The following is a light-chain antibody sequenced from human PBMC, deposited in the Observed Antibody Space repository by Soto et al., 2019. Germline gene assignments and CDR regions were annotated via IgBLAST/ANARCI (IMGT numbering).Light chain of an antibody. CDR2: GVS. V-gene: IGLV2-14*01. CDR3: SSYTSSSAPYV. J-gene: IGLJ1*01. CDR1: STDVGGYNY. Sequence: QSALTQPASVSGSPGQSITISCTGTSTDVGGYNYVSWYQQHPGKAPKLIIYGVSNRPSGVSNRFSGSKSGNTASLAISGLQAGDEADYYCSSYTSSSAPYVFGPGTKLTVL.